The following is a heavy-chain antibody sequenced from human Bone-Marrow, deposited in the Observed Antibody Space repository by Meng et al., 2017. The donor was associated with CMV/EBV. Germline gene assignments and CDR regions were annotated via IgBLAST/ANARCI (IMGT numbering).Heavy chain of an antibody. CDR2: INPSGGST. Sequence: ASVKVSCKASGYTFTSYYMHWVRQAPGQGLEWMGIINPSGGSTTYAQKFQGRVTMTRDTSTSTVYMELSSLRSEDTAVYYCAREPAGVYDSQEGYLDFWGQGTLVTVSS. CDR3: AREPAGVYDSQEGYLDF. J-gene: IGHJ4*02. V-gene: IGHV1-46*01. CDR1: GYTFTSYY. D-gene: IGHD3-22*01.